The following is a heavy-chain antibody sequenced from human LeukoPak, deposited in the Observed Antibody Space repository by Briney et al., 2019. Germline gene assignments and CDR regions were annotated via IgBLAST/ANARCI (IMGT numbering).Heavy chain of an antibody. J-gene: IGHJ4*02. CDR3: ARERGREIPLDY. D-gene: IGHD2-2*02. CDR1: GFTFSGYA. Sequence: PGGSLRLSCAASGFTFSGYAMSWVRQAPGKGMECVSAISGSGGSTYYADSVKGRFTISRDNAKNPLYLQMNSLGAEDTAVYYCARERGREIPLDYWGQGTLVTVSS. CDR2: ISGSGGST. V-gene: IGHV3-23*01.